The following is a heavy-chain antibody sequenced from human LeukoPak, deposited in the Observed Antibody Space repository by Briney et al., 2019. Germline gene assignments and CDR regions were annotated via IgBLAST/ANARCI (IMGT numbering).Heavy chain of an antibody. Sequence: ASVKVSFKASGYTFTGYYMHWVRQAPGQGLEWMGWINPNSGGTNYAQKFQGRVTMTRDSPISIAYMELSRLRSDDTAVYYCARNSRLRYFDWLSKGPHFDYWGQGTLVTVSS. J-gene: IGHJ4*02. CDR3: ARNSRLRYFDWLSKGPHFDY. V-gene: IGHV1-2*02. CDR2: INPNSGGT. CDR1: GYTFTGYY. D-gene: IGHD3-9*01.